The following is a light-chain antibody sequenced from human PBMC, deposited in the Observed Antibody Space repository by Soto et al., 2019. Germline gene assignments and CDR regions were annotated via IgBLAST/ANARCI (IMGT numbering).Light chain of an antibody. J-gene: IGKJ3*01. CDR3: QQYGSSLFT. V-gene: IGKV3-20*01. CDR1: QTVSISS. Sequence: EIVLTQSPGTLSLSPGERATLSCRASQTVSISSLAWYQQKPGQAPRLLIYRASNRAFGIPDRFSGSGSGTDFTLTISRLEPEDFAMDYCQQYGSSLFTFGPGTRVDIK. CDR2: RAS.